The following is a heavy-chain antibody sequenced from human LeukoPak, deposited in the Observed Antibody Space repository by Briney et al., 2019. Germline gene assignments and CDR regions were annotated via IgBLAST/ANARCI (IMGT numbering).Heavy chain of an antibody. Sequence: SETLSLTFTVSGCSISSSSYYWGWIRPPPGKGLEWIGSIYYSGSTYYNPSLKSRVTISVDTSKNQFSLKLSSVTAADTAVYYCARRPYCSSTSCSPFDYWGQGTLVTVSS. J-gene: IGHJ4*02. CDR3: ARRPYCSSTSCSPFDY. D-gene: IGHD2-2*01. CDR1: GCSISSSSYY. CDR2: IYYSGST. V-gene: IGHV4-39*01.